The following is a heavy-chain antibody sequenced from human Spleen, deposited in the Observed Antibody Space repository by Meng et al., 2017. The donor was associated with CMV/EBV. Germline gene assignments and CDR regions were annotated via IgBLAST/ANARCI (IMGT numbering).Heavy chain of an antibody. J-gene: IGHJ4*02. Sequence: GESLKISCTASGFTFNRHSMHWVRQAPGKGLEWVSSISSISSNRYYADSVKGRFTISRDNAKNSLYLQMNSLRAEDTAVYYCARDQLGTDYWGQGTLVTVSS. CDR3: ARDQLGTDY. V-gene: IGHV3-21*01. CDR2: ISSISSNR. CDR1: GFTFNRHS. D-gene: IGHD1-26*01.